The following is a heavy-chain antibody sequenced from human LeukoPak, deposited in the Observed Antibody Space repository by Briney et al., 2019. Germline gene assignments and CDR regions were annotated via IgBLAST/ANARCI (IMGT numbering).Heavy chain of an antibody. V-gene: IGHV1-18*01. CDR3: ARDHVMTYSSSGGAFDI. CDR2: ISAYNGNT. Sequence: GASVKVSCKASGYTFTSYGISWVRQAPGQGLEWMGWISAYNGNTNYAQKLQGRVTMTTDTSTSTAYMELRSLRSDDTAVYYCARDHVMTYSSSGGAFDIWGQGTMVTVSS. D-gene: IGHD6-13*01. CDR1: GYTFTSYG. J-gene: IGHJ3*02.